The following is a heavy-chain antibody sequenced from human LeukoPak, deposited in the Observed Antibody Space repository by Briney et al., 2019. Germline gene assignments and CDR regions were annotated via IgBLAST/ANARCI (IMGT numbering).Heavy chain of an antibody. D-gene: IGHD2-21*01. Sequence: PGGSLRLSCAASGFTFSNAWFGWVRQAPGKGLEWVGRIKTKTDGETTDYAAPVRGRFTISRDDSKGTLYLQMNSLKSEDTGVYYCATDATLLLSYLLWGQGTRVTVSS. J-gene: IGHJ4*02. CDR3: ATDATLLLSYLL. CDR2: IKTKTDGETT. CDR1: GFTFSNAW. V-gene: IGHV3-15*01.